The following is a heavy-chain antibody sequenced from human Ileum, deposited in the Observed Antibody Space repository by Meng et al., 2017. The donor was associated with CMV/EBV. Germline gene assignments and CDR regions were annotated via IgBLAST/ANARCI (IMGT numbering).Heavy chain of an antibody. CDR3: TQLRTGYAY. V-gene: IGHV2-5*02. CDR2: IYWDDDK. Sequence: QSTLKESGPTLVKPTQTLTLTCTFSGFSLTTSGVGVGWVRQPPGKALEWLALIYWDDDKRYSPSLKSRFTITKDTSKNQVVLTMTNMDPVDTATYYCTQLRTGYAYWGQGTLVTVSS. J-gene: IGHJ1*01. CDR1: GFSLTTSGVG. D-gene: IGHD3/OR15-3a*01.